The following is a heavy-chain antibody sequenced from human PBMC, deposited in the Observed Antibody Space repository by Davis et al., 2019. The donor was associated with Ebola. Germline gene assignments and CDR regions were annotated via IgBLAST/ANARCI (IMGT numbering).Heavy chain of an antibody. CDR1: GGSISSGDSY. CDR3: VRERSFYFGSGRLHRGFDM. V-gene: IGHV4-30-4*08. J-gene: IGHJ3*02. D-gene: IGHD3-10*01. CDR2: IYSSGNT. Sequence: SETLSLTCTVSGGSISSGDSYWGWIRQPPGKGLEWIGYIYSSGNTYYSPSLESRVTISLDTSKSQFSLKLKSVTAADTAVYFCVRERSFYFGSGRLHRGFDMWGQGTMVIVSS.